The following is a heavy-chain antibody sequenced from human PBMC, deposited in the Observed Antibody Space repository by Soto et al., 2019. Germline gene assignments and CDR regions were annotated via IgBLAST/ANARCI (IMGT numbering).Heavy chain of an antibody. D-gene: IGHD5-12*01. CDR3: SRHAPVATIRYFDY. J-gene: IGHJ4*02. Sequence: SETLSLTCTVSGGSISSYYWSWIRQPPGKGLEWIGYIYYSGSTNYNPSLKSRVTISVDTSKNQFSLKLSSVTAADTAVYYCSRHAPVATIRYFDYWSQRTLVTVSS. V-gene: IGHV4-59*08. CDR1: GGSISSYY. CDR2: IYYSGST.